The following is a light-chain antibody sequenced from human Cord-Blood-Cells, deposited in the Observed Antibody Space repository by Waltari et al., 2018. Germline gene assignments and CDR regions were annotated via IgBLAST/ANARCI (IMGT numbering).Light chain of an antibody. CDR3: QQYNSYPIT. CDR1: QSLLHSDGKTY. J-gene: IGKJ5*01. V-gene: IGKV2D-29*01. CDR2: EVS. Sequence: DIVMTQTPLSLSVTPGQPASISCKSSQSLLHSDGKTYLYWYLQKPGQPPQLLIYEVSNRFSGVPDRFSGSGSGTEFTLTISSLQPDDFATYYCQQYNSYPITFGQGTRLEIK.